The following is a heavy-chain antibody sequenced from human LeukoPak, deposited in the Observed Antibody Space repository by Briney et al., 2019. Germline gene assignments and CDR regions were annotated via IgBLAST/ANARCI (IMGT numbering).Heavy chain of an antibody. CDR2: INHSGST. CDR1: GGSFSGYY. J-gene: IGHJ4*02. D-gene: IGHD3-10*01. CDR3: ARTYYGSAMGFDY. V-gene: IGHV4-34*01. Sequence: KPSETLSLTCAVYGGSFSGYYWSWIRQPPGKGLEWIGEINHSGSTNYNPSLKSRVTISVDTSKNQFSLKLSSVTAADTAVYYCARTYYGSAMGFDYWGQGTLVTVSS.